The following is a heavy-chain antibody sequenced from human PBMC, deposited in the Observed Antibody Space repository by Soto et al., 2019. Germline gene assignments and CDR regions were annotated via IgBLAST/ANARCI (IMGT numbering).Heavy chain of an antibody. D-gene: IGHD3-16*02. CDR2: IYYSGST. J-gene: IGHJ4*02. Sequence: SETLSLTCTVSGGSISSYYWSWIRQPPGKGLEWIGYIYYSGSTNYNPSLKSRVTISVDTSKNQFSLKLSSVTAADTAVYYCARALNFDYWGQGTLVTVSS. CDR1: GGSISSYY. V-gene: IGHV4-59*01. CDR3: ARALNFDY.